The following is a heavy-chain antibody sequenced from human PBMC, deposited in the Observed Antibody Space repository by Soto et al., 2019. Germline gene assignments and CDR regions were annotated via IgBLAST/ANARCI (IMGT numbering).Heavy chain of an antibody. CDR3: ARHADYYGSGTQGNWFDP. V-gene: IGHV4-59*08. CDR2: IYYSGST. D-gene: IGHD3-10*01. CDR1: GGSISSDY. J-gene: IGHJ5*02. Sequence: PSETLSLTCTVSGGSISSDYWSWIRQPPGKGLEWIGYIYYSGSTYVNPSLKSRVTISVDKSKNQFSLKLSSVTAADTAVYYCARHADYYGSGTQGNWFDPWGQGTLVTVSS.